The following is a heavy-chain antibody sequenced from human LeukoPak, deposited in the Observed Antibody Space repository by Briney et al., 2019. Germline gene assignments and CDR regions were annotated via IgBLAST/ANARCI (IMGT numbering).Heavy chain of an antibody. CDR3: TRHYGTGFYGMDV. CDR2: SSSDESST. Sequence: SGGSLRLSCAASGFTFTDYWMHWVRQAPGKGLVWVSRSSSDESSTSYADSVKGRFTISRDNAKKTVYLQMNSLRIEDTAIYYCTRHYGTGFYGMDVWGQGTTVTVSS. CDR1: GFTFTDYW. V-gene: IGHV3-74*01. J-gene: IGHJ6*02. D-gene: IGHD3-10*01.